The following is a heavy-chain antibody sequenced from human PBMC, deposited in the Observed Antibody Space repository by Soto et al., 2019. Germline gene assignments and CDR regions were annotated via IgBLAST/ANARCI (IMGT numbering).Heavy chain of an antibody. Sequence: SETLSLTCTVSGGSISSYYWSWIRQPAGKGLEWIGRIYTSGSTNYNPSLKSRVTMSVDTSKNQFSLKLSSVTAADTAVYYCARDQVEYDFWSGYGNAFDIWGQGTMVTVSS. CDR3: ARDQVEYDFWSGYGNAFDI. CDR2: IYTSGST. CDR1: GGSISSYY. J-gene: IGHJ3*02. V-gene: IGHV4-4*07. D-gene: IGHD3-3*01.